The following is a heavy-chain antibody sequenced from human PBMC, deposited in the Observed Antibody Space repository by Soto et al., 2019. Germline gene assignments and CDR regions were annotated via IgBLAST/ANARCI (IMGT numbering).Heavy chain of an antibody. V-gene: IGHV3-30*18. CDR3: AKAWFGDPFDY. CDR1: GFTFSSYG. J-gene: IGHJ4*02. CDR2: ISYDGSNK. Sequence: PGGSLRLSCAASGFTFSSYGVHWVRQAPGKGLEWVAVISYDGSNKYYADSVKGRFTISRDNSKNTLYLQMNSLRAEDTAVYYCAKAWFGDPFDYWGQGTLVTVSS. D-gene: IGHD3-10*01.